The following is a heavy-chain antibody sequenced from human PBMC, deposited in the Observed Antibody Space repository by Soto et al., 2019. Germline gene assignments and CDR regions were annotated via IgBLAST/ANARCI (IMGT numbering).Heavy chain of an antibody. CDR1: GGSISSSSYY. D-gene: IGHD2-2*01. J-gene: IGHJ6*01. CDR3: ARLQTGVAVPGQHYGMDV. Sequence: PSETLSLTCTVSGGSISSSSYYWGWIRQPPGKGLEWIGSIFYSGSTYYNPSLKSRVTISVDTSKNQFSLKLSSVTAADTAVYYCARLQTGVAVPGQHYGMDVWGQGTTVTVSS. CDR2: IFYSGST. V-gene: IGHV4-39*01.